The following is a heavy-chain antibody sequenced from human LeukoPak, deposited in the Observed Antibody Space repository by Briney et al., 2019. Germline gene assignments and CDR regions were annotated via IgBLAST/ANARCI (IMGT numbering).Heavy chain of an antibody. J-gene: IGHJ4*02. V-gene: IGHV4-38-2*02. CDR2: IFHSGST. CDR1: GYSISSGYY. CDR3: AAVTAFYFDC. D-gene: IGHD2-21*02. Sequence: SETLSLTCTVSGYSISSGYYWGWIRQSPGKGLEWIGTIFHSGSTYYNPSLKSRVTISVDTSKNQFSLQLSSVTAADTAVYYCAAVTAFYFDCWGQGILATVSS.